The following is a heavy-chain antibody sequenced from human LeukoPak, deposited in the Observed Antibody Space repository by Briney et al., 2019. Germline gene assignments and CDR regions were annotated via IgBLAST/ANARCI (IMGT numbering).Heavy chain of an antibody. J-gene: IGHJ4*02. CDR2: IYHSGGT. D-gene: IGHD1-26*01. CDR3: ARSHDSGSYPYYFDY. CDR1: GGSISSGGYS. Sequence: SQTLSLTCAVSGGSISSGGYSWSWIRQPPGKGLEWIGYIYHSGGTYYNPSLKSRVTISVDRSKNQFSLKLSSVTAADTAVYYCARSHDSGSYPYYFDYWGQGTLVTVSS. V-gene: IGHV4-30-2*01.